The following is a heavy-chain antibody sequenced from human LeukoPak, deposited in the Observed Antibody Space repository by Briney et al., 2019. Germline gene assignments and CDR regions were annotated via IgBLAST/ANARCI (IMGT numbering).Heavy chain of an antibody. V-gene: IGHV4-61*02. Sequence: SETLXXTCTVSGGSISSGSYYWRWLRQPAGKGLEGIGRIYTSGRTKYNPSLKSRVTISEDTYKKQFSLKLSSVTAADTAVYYCARDRVGYWYFDLWGRGTLVTVSS. CDR3: ARDRVGYWYFDL. CDR2: IYTSGRT. J-gene: IGHJ2*01. CDR1: GGSISSGSYY. D-gene: IGHD1-26*01.